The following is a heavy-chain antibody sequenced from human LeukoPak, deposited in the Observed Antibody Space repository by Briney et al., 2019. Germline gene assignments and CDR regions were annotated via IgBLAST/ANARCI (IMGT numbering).Heavy chain of an antibody. V-gene: IGHV4-38-2*02. J-gene: IGHJ3*02. CDR2: IYYSGST. Sequence: SETPSLTCTVSNYSVISEYYWGWIRQPPGKGLEWIGSIYYSGSTYYNPSLKSRVTISVDTSKNQFSLKLSSVTAADTAVYYCARLVVVNAFDIWGQGTMVTVSS. CDR1: NYSVISEYY. D-gene: IGHD3-22*01. CDR3: ARLVVVNAFDI.